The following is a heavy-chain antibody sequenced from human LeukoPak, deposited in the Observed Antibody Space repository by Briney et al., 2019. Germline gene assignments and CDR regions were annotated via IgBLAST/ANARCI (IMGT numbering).Heavy chain of an antibody. CDR1: GFTFSSYG. CDR3: AREPEAGSGISGAFDI. D-gene: IGHD3-10*01. V-gene: IGHV3-33*01. Sequence: GGSLRLSCAASGFTFSSYGMHWVRQAPGKGLEWVAVIWYDGSNKYYADSVKGRFTISRDNSKNTLYLQMNSLRAEDTAVYYCAREPEAGSGISGAFDIWGQGTMVTVSS. CDR2: IWYDGSNK. J-gene: IGHJ3*02.